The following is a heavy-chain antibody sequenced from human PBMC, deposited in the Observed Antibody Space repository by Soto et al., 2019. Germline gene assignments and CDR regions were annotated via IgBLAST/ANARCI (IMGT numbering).Heavy chain of an antibody. J-gene: IGHJ6*02. Sequence: TSETLSLTCTVSGGSISSYYWGWIRQPPGKGLEWIGSIYYSGSTYYNPSLKSRVTISVDTSKNQFSLKLSSVTAADTAVYYCACIFSGGYGYGFYYYGMDVWGQGTTVTVSS. CDR2: IYYSGST. D-gene: IGHD5-18*01. V-gene: IGHV4-39*01. CDR1: GGSISSYY. CDR3: ACIFSGGYGYGFYYYGMDV.